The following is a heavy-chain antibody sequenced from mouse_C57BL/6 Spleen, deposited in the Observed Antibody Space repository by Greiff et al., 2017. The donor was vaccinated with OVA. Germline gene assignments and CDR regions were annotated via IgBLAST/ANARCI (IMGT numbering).Heavy chain of an antibody. CDR2: IYWDDDK. J-gene: IGHJ2*01. Sequence: QVTLKESGPGLLQSSQSLSLTCSFSGFSLSTSCMGVSWIRQPSGQGLVWLAHIYWDDDKRYHPSLKSRLTISQDTSRNQGFRKITSVDTADTATYCCARRRGGDYSFDYWGQGTTLTVSS. CDR1: GFSLSTSCMG. V-gene: IGHV8-12*01. CDR3: ARRRGGDYSFDY.